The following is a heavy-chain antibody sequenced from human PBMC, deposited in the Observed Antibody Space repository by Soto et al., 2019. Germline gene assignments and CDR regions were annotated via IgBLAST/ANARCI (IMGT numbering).Heavy chain of an antibody. Sequence: QVQVVQSGAEVKKPGASVKVSCKASGYTFTSYAMHWVRQAPGQRLEWMGWINAGNGNTKYSQKFQGRVTMTRDTSASTAYMEPSSLRPEDTAVYYCARGGLALMDVWGQGTTVTVSS. V-gene: IGHV1-3*01. J-gene: IGHJ6*02. CDR3: ARGGLALMDV. D-gene: IGHD3-16*01. CDR1: GYTFTSYA. CDR2: INAGNGNT.